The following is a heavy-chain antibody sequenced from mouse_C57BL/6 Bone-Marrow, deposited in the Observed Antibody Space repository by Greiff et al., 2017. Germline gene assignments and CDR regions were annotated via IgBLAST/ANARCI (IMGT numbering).Heavy chain of an antibody. J-gene: IGHJ3*01. CDR2: INPNYGTT. CDR1: GYSFTDYN. Sequence: EVQLQQSGPELVKPGASVKISCKASGYSFTDYNMNLVKQSNGKSLEWFGVINPNYGTTSYNQKIKGKATLTVDKSTSTAYMQLNSLTSEDSAVYYCARSEDYGPWFAYWGQGTLVTVSA. D-gene: IGHD2-4*01. V-gene: IGHV1-39*01. CDR3: ARSEDYGPWFAY.